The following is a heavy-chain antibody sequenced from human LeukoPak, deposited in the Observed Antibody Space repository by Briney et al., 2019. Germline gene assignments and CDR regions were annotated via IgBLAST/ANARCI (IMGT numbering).Heavy chain of an antibody. CDR1: GGSISSGDYY. Sequence: PSETLSLTCTVSGGSISSGDYYWSWIRQPPGKGLEWIGYIYYSGSTYYNPSLKSRVTISVDTSKNQFSLKLSSVTAADTAVYYCARGGIVVVPAAISWFDPWGQGTLVTASS. V-gene: IGHV4-30-4*01. D-gene: IGHD2-2*02. CDR2: IYYSGST. CDR3: ARGGIVVVPAAISWFDP. J-gene: IGHJ5*02.